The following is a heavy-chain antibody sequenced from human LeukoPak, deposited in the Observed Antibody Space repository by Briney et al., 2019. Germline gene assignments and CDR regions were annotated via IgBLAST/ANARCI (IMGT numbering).Heavy chain of an antibody. Sequence: GGSLRLSCAASGFTFSSYSMNWVRQAPGKGLEWVSSISSSSIYIYYADSVKGRFTISRDNAKNSLYLQMNSLRAEDTAVYYCAKDEYCSSTSCYATYGFDIWGQGTMVTVSS. CDR2: ISSSSIYI. CDR3: AKDEYCSSTSCYATYGFDI. CDR1: GFTFSSYS. V-gene: IGHV3-21*04. J-gene: IGHJ3*02. D-gene: IGHD2-2*01.